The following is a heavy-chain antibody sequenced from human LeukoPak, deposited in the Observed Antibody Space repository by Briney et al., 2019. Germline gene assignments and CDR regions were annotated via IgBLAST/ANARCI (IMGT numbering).Heavy chain of an antibody. Sequence: GGSLRLSCAASGFPFSSYAMSWVRQAPGKGLEWVSTISGSGDTTYYADSVKGRFTISRDNSKNTLYLQMNSLRAEDTAVYYCVEGGDSSSSGDFDYWGQGTLVTVSS. J-gene: IGHJ4*02. CDR2: ISGSGDTT. V-gene: IGHV3-23*01. CDR1: GFPFSSYA. CDR3: VEGGDSSSSGDFDY. D-gene: IGHD6-6*01.